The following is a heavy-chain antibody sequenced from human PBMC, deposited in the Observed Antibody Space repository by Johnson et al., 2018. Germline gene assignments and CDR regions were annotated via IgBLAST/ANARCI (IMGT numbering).Heavy chain of an antibody. D-gene: IGHD5-24*01. V-gene: IGHV3-11*01. CDR1: GFTFRDYY. CDR3: VRGDLEKATIRYGMDV. CDR2: SGRRGSVV. Sequence: QVQLVQSGGGLVKHGESLRLSCAASGFTFRDYYMNWVRQAPGKGLEWLSYSGRRGSVVGYADSVKGRFTISRDDGKNSMDLQMNSLRVEDTSGYYCVRGDLEKATIRYGMDVWGKGTTVTVSS. J-gene: IGHJ6*03.